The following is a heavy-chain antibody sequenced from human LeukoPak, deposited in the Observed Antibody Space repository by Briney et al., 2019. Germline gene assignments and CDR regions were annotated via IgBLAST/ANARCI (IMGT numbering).Heavy chain of an antibody. CDR3: ARGVFYYDTSGRGYYFDY. CDR1: GGSLGSYY. Sequence: SETLSLTRTVSGGSLGSYYWSWMRQPAGRGLEWIGRIYTSGGTVYNPSLKSRVTMSVDTSKTQFSLKLSSVTAADTAVYYRARGVFYYDTSGRGYYFDYWGQGTLVTVSS. V-gene: IGHV4-4*07. J-gene: IGHJ4*02. D-gene: IGHD3-22*01. CDR2: IYTSGGT.